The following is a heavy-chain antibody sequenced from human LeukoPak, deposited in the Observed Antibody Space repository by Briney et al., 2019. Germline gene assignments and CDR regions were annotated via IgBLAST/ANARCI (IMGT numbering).Heavy chain of an antibody. V-gene: IGHV3-11*04. Sequence: GGSLRLSCAASGFTFSDYYMSWIRQAPGRGLDCVSYISSSGDTMYYADSVKGRFTISRDNAEKSLYLQMNSLRAEDTAVYYCAKGRGDGYIYPLLFNYWGQGTLITVSS. D-gene: IGHD5-24*01. CDR1: GFTFSDYY. J-gene: IGHJ4*02. CDR3: AKGRGDGYIYPLLFNY. CDR2: ISSSGDTM.